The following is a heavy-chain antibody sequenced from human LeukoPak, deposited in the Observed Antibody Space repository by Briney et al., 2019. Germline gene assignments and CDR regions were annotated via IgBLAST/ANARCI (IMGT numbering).Heavy chain of an antibody. Sequence: GKSLRLSCAASGFTFNNYGMHWVRQAPGKGLEWVAVISYDGRNKHYPDSVKGRFTISRDISTDTLWLQMDSLRAEDTAVYYCAKGPLRGTAAAIDYWGQGTLVTVSS. CDR3: AKGPLRGTAAAIDY. CDR2: ISYDGRNK. CDR1: GFTFNNYG. V-gene: IGHV3-30*18. J-gene: IGHJ4*02. D-gene: IGHD2-2*01.